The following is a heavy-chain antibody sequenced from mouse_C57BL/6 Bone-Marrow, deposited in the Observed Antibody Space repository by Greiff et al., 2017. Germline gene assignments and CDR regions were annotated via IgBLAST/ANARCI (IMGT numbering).Heavy chain of an antibody. CDR2: RNSDGGST. D-gene: IGHD1-3*01. CDR3: ARLIRHYYAMDY. CDR1: EYEFPSHD. J-gene: IGHJ4*01. V-gene: IGHV5-2*01. Sequence: EVKLMESGGGLVQPGESLKLSCESNEYEFPSHDMSWVCKTPETRLELVAARNSDGGSTYYPDTMERRVIISRDNTKKTLYLQMSSLRSEDTALYYCARLIRHYYAMDYWGQGTSVTVSS.